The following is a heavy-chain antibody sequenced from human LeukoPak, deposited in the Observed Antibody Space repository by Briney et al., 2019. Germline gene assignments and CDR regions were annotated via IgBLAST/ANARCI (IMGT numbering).Heavy chain of an antibody. V-gene: IGHV4-59*01. Sequence: SETLSLTCAFSGSSINSYYWSWIRQPPGKGLEWIGYNYYGGTTNYNPSLKSRVTISVDTSKNQFSLKLTSVTAADTAAYYCARAVYSSSALDYWGQGTLVTVSS. CDR2: NYYGGTT. CDR3: ARAVYSSSALDY. CDR1: GSSINSYY. D-gene: IGHD6-13*01. J-gene: IGHJ4*02.